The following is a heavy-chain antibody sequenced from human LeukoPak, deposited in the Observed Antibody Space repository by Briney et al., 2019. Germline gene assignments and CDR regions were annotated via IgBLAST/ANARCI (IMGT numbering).Heavy chain of an antibody. D-gene: IGHD1-1*01. CDR3: ARARGTGTFDY. CDR2: IGTAGDT. Sequence: GGSLRLSCTASGFTFSSYDMHWVRQATGKGLEWVSAIGTAGDTYYPGSVKGRFTISRENAKNSLYLQMNSLRAGDTAVYYCARARGTGTFDYWGQGTLVTVSS. CDR1: GFTFSSYD. J-gene: IGHJ4*02. V-gene: IGHV3-13*01.